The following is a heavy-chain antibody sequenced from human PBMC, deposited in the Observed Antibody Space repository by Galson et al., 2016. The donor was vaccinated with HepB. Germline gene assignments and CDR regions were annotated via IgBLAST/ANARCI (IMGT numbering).Heavy chain of an antibody. Sequence: SETLSLTCTVSGGAFNGYYWSWIRQSPGKGLEWIGDINHSRSTNYNPSLKSRITVSIDTSKREFSLNLTSVTAADTAVYCCARTGSSMVRGDRGMAFDYWAQGTLVTVSS. V-gene: IGHV4-34*01. CDR2: INHSRST. CDR3: ARTGSSMVRGDRGMAFDY. J-gene: IGHJ4*02. CDR1: GGAFNGYY. D-gene: IGHD3-10*01.